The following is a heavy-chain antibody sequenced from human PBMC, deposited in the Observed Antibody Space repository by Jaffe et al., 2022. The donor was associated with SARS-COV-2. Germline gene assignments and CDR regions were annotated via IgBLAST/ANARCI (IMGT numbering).Heavy chain of an antibody. V-gene: IGHV4-34*01. CDR1: GGSFSGYY. CDR2: INHSGST. D-gene: IGHD3-9*01. Sequence: QVQLQQWGAGLLKPSETLSLTCAVYGGSFSGYYWSWIRQPPGKGLEWIGEINHSGSTNYNPSLKSRVTISVDTSKNQFSLKLSSVTAADTAVYYCARGPRLRYFDWLLLDYYYYGMDVWGQGTTVTVSS. J-gene: IGHJ6*02. CDR3: ARGPRLRYFDWLLLDYYYYGMDV.